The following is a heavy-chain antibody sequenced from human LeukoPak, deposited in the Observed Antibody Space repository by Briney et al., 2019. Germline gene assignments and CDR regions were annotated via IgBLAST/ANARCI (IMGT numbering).Heavy chain of an antibody. CDR3: ARDQGIVGATYYFDY. CDR1: GFTFSSYA. Sequence: LPGGSLRLSCAASGFTFSSYAMHWVRQAPGKGLEWVAVISYDGSNKYYADSVKGRFTISRDNSKNTLYLQMNSLRAEDTAVYYCARDQGIVGATYYFDYWGQGTLVTVSS. V-gene: IGHV3-30*04. CDR2: ISYDGSNK. J-gene: IGHJ4*02. D-gene: IGHD1-26*01.